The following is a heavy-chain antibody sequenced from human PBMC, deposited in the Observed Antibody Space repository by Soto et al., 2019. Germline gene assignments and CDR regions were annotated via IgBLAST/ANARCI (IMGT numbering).Heavy chain of an antibody. D-gene: IGHD3-22*01. V-gene: IGHV3-23*01. CDR2: ISGSGGST. J-gene: IGHJ4*02. Sequence: GGSLRLSCAASGFTFSSYAMSWVRQAPGKGLEWVLAISGSGGSTYYADSGKGRFTISRDNSKNTLYLQMNSLRAEDTAVYYCAKDSRYSYDSSGYYYTYFAYWGQGTLVPVSS. CDR1: GFTFSSYA. CDR3: AKDSRYSYDSSGYYYTYFAY.